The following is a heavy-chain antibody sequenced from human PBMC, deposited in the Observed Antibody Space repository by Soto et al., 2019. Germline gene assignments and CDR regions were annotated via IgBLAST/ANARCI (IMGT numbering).Heavy chain of an antibody. D-gene: IGHD4-4*01. J-gene: IGHJ6*02. CDR2: TYYRSKWYN. Sequence: SQTLSLTCAISGDSVSTNSAAWNWIRQSPSRGLEWLGRTYYRSKWYNDYAVSVKSRITINPDTSKNQFSLQLNSVTPEDTAVYYCARHISNFRYYYYAMDVWGQGTTVTVSS. CDR3: ARHISNFRYYYYAMDV. V-gene: IGHV6-1*01. CDR1: GDSVSTNSAA.